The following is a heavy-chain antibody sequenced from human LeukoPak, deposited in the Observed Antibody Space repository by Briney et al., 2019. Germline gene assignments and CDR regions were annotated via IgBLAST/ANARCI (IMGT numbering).Heavy chain of an antibody. D-gene: IGHD6-13*01. CDR1: GFTFSSYA. CDR3: AKDIAAAGTYY. CDR2: IRSDGVDV. Sequence: GGSLRLSCSVSGFTFSSYAMHWVRQAPGKGLEYVSVIRSDGVDVYYTDSVKGRFAISRDNSKNTLYLQMNSLRAEDTAVYYCAKDIAAAGTYYWGQGTLVTVSS. J-gene: IGHJ4*02. V-gene: IGHV3-64*04.